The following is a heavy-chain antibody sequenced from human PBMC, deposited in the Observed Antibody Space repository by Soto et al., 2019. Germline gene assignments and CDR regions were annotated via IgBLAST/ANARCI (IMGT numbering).Heavy chain of an antibody. D-gene: IGHD2-15*01. CDR3: ARSGCSGGSCYSSWYFDL. CDR1: GGSISSGGYY. V-gene: IGHV4-31*03. Sequence: QVQLQESGPGLVKPSQTLSLTCTVSGGSISSGGYYWNWIRQHPGKGLEWIGYIYYSGSTYYNPSIKSRVTISVDTSKNQFSLKLSSVTAADTAVYYCARSGCSGGSCYSSWYFDLWGRGTLVTVSS. J-gene: IGHJ2*01. CDR2: IYYSGST.